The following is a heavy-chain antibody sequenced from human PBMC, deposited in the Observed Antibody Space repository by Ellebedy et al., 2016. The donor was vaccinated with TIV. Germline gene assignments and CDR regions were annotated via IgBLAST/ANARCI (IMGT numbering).Heavy chain of an antibody. V-gene: IGHV4-38-2*02. CDR1: DYSITSGYY. Sequence: MPSETLSLTFSVPDYSITSGYYWGSTRQPPGEGLEWLGNIYHSGITYYNPSLKSRVTISVDTSKNQFSLKLRSVTAADHAVYYCARLGSGSHYDYWGQGTLVTVSS. D-gene: IGHD1-26*01. CDR2: IYHSGIT. CDR3: ARLGSGSHYDY. J-gene: IGHJ4*02.